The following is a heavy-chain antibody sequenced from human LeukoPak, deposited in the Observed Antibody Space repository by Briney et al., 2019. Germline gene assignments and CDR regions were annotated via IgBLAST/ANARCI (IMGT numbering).Heavy chain of an antibody. CDR1: GFTFSTYA. J-gene: IGHJ3*02. CDR3: ARDLEIGGRAFDI. Sequence: GGSLRLSCAVSGFTFSTYAMHWVRQAPGKGLEWVAFISYDGRNKYYADSVKGRFTISRDNSKNTLFLQMNSLRAEDTAVYYCARDLEIGGRAFDIWGQGTMVTVSS. D-gene: IGHD2/OR15-2a*01. CDR2: ISYDGRNK. V-gene: IGHV3-30*04.